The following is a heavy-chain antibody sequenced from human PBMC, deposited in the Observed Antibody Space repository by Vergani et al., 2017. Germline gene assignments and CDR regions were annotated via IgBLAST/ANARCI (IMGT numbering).Heavy chain of an antibody. CDR3: AKARYSSSYLSPYYYYYGMDV. D-gene: IGHD6-13*01. J-gene: IGHJ6*02. Sequence: QVQLVESGGGLVKPGGSLRLSCAASGFTFSDYYMSWIRQAPGKGLEWVSYISSSSSYTNYADSVKGRFTISRDNAKNSLYLQMNSLRAEDTAVYYCAKARYSSSYLSPYYYYYGMDVWGQGP. CDR1: GFTFSDYY. CDR2: ISSSSSYT. V-gene: IGHV3-11*06.